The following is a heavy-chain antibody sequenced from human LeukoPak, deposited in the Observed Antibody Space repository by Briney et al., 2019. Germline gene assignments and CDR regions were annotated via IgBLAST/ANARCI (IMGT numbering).Heavy chain of an antibody. V-gene: IGHV3-21*06. D-gene: IGHD3-10*01. CDR1: GFTFSSYT. CDR2: ISSSGSYI. Sequence: GSLRLSCAASGFTFSSYTMNWVRQAPGKGLEWVSSISSSGSYIYYADSVKGRFTISRDNAKNSLYLQMNSLRAEDTAVYYCAREGARMVRGVTYYDYYGMDVWGQGTTVTVSS. CDR3: AREGARMVRGVTYYDYYGMDV. J-gene: IGHJ6*02.